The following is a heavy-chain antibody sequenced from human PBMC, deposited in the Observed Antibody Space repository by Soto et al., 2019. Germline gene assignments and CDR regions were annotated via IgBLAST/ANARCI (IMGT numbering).Heavy chain of an antibody. V-gene: IGHV1-46*01. CDR1: GYIFSSHC. CDR2: INPGGGRT. J-gene: IGHJ6*02. CDR3: ARDVSGPGATYVMDV. Sequence: ASVKVSCKASGYIFSSHCIYWVRQAPGQGLQWVGIINPGGGRTAYAQKFQGRVTLTRDMSTSTVYMELTSRTYDDTAVYYCARDVSGPGATYVMDVWGQGTTVTVSS. D-gene: IGHD2-2*01.